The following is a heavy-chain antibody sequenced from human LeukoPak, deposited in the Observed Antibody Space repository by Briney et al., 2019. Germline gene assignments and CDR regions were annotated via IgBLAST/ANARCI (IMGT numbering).Heavy chain of an antibody. CDR3: ARERYSSGSHGMDV. CDR1: AGTFSSYA. V-gene: IGHV1-69*04. D-gene: IGHD6-19*01. CDR2: IIPILGIA. J-gene: IGHJ6*02. Sequence: ASVKVSCEASAGTFSSYAISWVRQAPGQGLEWMGRIIPILGIANYAQKFQGIVTITADKSTSTAYMELSSLRSEDTAVYYCARERYSSGSHGMDVWGQGTTVTVSS.